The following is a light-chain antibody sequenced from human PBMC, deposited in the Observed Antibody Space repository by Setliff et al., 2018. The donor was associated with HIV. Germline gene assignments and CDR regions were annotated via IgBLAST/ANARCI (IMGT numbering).Light chain of an antibody. V-gene: IGLV2-11*01. CDR1: SSDFGDYDY. CDR3: CSNAARTTFYG. J-gene: IGLJ1*01. Sequence: QSALTQPHSVSGSPGQSVTISCTGTSSDFGDYDYVSWYQQVPGKAPKLIIYDVSKRPSGVPDRFSGSKSGNTASLTISGLQAEDEGDYFCCSNAARTTFYGFAAGTKVTVL. CDR2: DVS.